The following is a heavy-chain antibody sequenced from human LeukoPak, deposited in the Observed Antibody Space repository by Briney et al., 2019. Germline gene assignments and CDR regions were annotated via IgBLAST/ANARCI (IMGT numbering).Heavy chain of an antibody. V-gene: IGHV1-69*13. CDR2: IIPIFGTA. Sequence: SVKVSCKASGGTFSSYAISWVRQAPGQGLEWMGGIIPIFGTANYAQKFQGRVTITADESTSTAYMELSSLRSEDTAVYYCARENLFRRFFDYWGQGTLVTVSS. D-gene: IGHD3-3*01. CDR1: GGTFSSYA. J-gene: IGHJ4*02. CDR3: ARENLFRRFFDY.